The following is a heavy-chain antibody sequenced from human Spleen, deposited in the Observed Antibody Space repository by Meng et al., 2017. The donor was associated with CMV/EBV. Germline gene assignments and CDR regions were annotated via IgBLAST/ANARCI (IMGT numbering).Heavy chain of an antibody. CDR1: GGASDSSPYC. J-gene: IGHJ4*02. V-gene: IGHV4-39*07. CDR3: ARARFDY. Sequence: SETLSLTCTVSGGASDSSPYCWAWVRQPPGKGLEWIGSFYYAGSMWYNPSLKSRVTISVDTSKNQFSLKLTSVTAADTAVYYCARARFDYWGQGTLVTVSS. CDR2: FYYAGSM.